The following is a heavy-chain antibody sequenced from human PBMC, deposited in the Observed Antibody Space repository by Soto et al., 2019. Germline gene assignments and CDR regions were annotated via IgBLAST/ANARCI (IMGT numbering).Heavy chain of an antibody. D-gene: IGHD3-3*01. V-gene: IGHV1-18*01. CDR1: GYTFTSYG. CDR3: ARDSPPASTIFGVVIIEDRGWFDP. CDR2: ISAYNGNT. Sequence: ASVKVSCKASGYTFTSYGISWVRQAPGQGLEWMGWISAYNGNTNYAQKLQGRVTMTTDTSTSTAYMELRSLRSDDTAVYYCARDSPPASTIFGVVIIEDRGWFDPWGQGTLVTVSS. J-gene: IGHJ5*02.